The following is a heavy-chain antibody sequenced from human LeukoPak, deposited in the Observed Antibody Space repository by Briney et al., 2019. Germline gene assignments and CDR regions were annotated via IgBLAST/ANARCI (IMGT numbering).Heavy chain of an antibody. CDR1: GGSISSTSYY. CDR2: IYTSGST. Sequence: SETLSLTCTVSGGSISSTSYYWSWIRQPAGKGLEWIGRIYTSGSTNYNPSLKSRVTMSVDTSKNQFSLKLSSVTAADTAVYYCARGGSSGMVAFDIWGQGTMVTVSS. V-gene: IGHV4-61*02. D-gene: IGHD6-19*01. CDR3: ARGGSSGMVAFDI. J-gene: IGHJ3*02.